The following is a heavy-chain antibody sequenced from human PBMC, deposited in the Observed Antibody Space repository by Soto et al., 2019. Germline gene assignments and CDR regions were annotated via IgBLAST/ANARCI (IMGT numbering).Heavy chain of an antibody. Sequence: SETLSLTCTVSGGSISSYYWSWIRQPPGKGLEWIGYISYGGSTDYNPSLKSRVTMSVDTSNNQFSLKLSSVTAADTAVYYCARDQTGSPNFDRAFDVWGQGTMVT. V-gene: IGHV4-59*01. CDR1: GGSISSYY. J-gene: IGHJ3*01. D-gene: IGHD3-9*01. CDR2: ISYGGST. CDR3: ARDQTGSPNFDRAFDV.